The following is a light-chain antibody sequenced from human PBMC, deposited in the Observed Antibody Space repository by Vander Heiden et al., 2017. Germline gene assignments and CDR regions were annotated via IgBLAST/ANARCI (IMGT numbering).Light chain of an antibody. V-gene: IGKV1-9*01. CDR1: QGISSY. CDR2: ATS. CDR3: QQLNRYPLT. J-gene: IGKJ4*01. Sequence: DIQLTQSPSFLSASVGDRVTITCLASQGISSYLAWYQQKPGKAPKLLIYATSTLQSQVPSRFSGSGSGTEFTLTIISLQPEDFATYYCQQLNRYPLTFGGGTKVEIK.